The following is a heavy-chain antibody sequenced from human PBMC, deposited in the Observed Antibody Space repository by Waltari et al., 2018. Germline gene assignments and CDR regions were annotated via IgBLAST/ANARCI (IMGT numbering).Heavy chain of an antibody. CDR3: ARETTVTTPPADV. Sequence: QVQLQESGPGLVKPSETLSLTCGVSGYSISSGYYWGWIRQPPGKGLEWIGSIYHSGSTYYNPSLKSRVTISVDTSKNQFSLKLSSVTAADTAVYYCARETTVTTPPADVWGKGTTVTVSS. V-gene: IGHV4-38-2*01. CDR1: GYSISSGYY. D-gene: IGHD4-17*01. CDR2: IYHSGST. J-gene: IGHJ6*04.